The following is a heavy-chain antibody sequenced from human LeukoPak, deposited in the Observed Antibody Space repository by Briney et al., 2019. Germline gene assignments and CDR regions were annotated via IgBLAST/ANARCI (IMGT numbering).Heavy chain of an antibody. Sequence: SETLSLTCTVSGGSISSSSYYWGWIRQPPGKGLEWIGSIYYSGSTYYNPSLKSRVTISVDTSKNQFSLKLSSVTAADTAVYYCARHSSGWYGGLDYWGQGTLVTVSS. V-gene: IGHV4-39*01. D-gene: IGHD6-19*01. CDR2: IYYSGST. CDR3: ARHSSGWYGGLDY. J-gene: IGHJ4*02. CDR1: GGSISSSSYY.